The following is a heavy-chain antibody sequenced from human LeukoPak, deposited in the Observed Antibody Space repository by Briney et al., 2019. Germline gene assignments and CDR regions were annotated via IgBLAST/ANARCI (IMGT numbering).Heavy chain of an antibody. CDR1: GYTFTGYY. J-gene: IGHJ4*02. Sequence: ASVTVSFKASGYTFTGYYMHWVRQAPGQGLEWMGWINPNSGGTNYAQKFQGRVTMTRDTSISTAYMELSRLRSDDTAVYYCARDGSELQPFDYWGQGTLVTVSS. CDR2: INPNSGGT. D-gene: IGHD1-26*01. CDR3: ARDGSELQPFDY. V-gene: IGHV1-2*02.